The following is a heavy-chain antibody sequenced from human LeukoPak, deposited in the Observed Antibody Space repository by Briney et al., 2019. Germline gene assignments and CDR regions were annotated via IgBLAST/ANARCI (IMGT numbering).Heavy chain of an antibody. CDR1: GGSISSYY. V-gene: IGHV4-59*01. CDR2: IYYSGST. Sequence: SETLSLTCTVSGGSISSYYWSWIRQPPGKGLEWIGYIYYSGSTNYNPSLKSRVTISVDTSKHQFSLKLSSVTAADTAVYYCARAQISRRVVVTLLDYWGQGTLVTVSS. D-gene: IGHD3-22*01. J-gene: IGHJ4*02. CDR3: ARAQISRRVVVTLLDY.